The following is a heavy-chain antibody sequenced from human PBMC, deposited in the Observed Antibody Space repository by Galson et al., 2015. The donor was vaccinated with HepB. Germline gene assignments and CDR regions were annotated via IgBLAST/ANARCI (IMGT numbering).Heavy chain of an antibody. Sequence: QSGAEVKKPGESLKISCKGSGYSFTSYWIGWVRQVPGKGLEWMGIIYPGDSDTRYSPSFQGQVTISADKSISTAYLQWSSLKASDTAMYYCARRGYCSGGSCYQGAFDIWGQGTMVTVSS. D-gene: IGHD2-15*01. CDR2: IYPGDSDT. J-gene: IGHJ3*02. V-gene: IGHV5-51*01. CDR3: ARRGYCSGGSCYQGAFDI. CDR1: GYSFTSYW.